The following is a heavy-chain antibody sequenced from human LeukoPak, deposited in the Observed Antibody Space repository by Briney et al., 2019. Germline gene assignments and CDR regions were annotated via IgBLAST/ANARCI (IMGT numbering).Heavy chain of an antibody. J-gene: IGHJ4*02. CDR1: GFTFSSYS. CDR3: ARTSSSSSDY. D-gene: IGHD6-6*01. CDR2: ISSSSSHI. V-gene: IGHV3-21*01. Sequence: GGSLRLSCAASGFTFSSYSMNWVRQAPGKGLEWVSSISSSSSHIYYADSVKGRFTISRDNAKNSLYLQMNSLRAEDTAVYYCARTSSSSSDYWGQGTLVTVSS.